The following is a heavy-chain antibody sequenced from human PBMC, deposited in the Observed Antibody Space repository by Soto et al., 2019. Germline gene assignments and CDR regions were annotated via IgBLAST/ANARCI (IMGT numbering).Heavy chain of an antibody. J-gene: IGHJ6*02. CDR1: GFTFTSSA. D-gene: IGHD1-1*01. V-gene: IGHV1-58*01. CDR2: IVVGSGNT. CDR3: AADPGAGTYYYFYGMDV. Sequence: ASVKVSCKASGFTFTSSAVQWVRQARGQRLEWIGWIVVGSGNTNYAQKFQERVTITRDMSTSTAYMELSSLRSEDTAVYYCAADPGAGTYYYFYGMDVWGQGTTVTVSS.